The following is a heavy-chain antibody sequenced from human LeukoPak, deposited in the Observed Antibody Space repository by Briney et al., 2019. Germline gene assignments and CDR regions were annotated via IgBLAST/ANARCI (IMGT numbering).Heavy chain of an antibody. V-gene: IGHV1-46*02. J-gene: IGHJ1*01. CDR2: INPSGGST. Sequence: ASVKDSCKEPLDTSTRHMTYSGRAAPGQGLEWMGIINPSGGSTSYAQKFQGRVTMTRDTSTSTVYMELSSLRSEDTAVYDCAKERTIRIFDSWGQGTLVTVSS. CDR1: DTSTRHMT. D-gene: IGHD3-3*01. CDR3: AKERTIRIFDS.